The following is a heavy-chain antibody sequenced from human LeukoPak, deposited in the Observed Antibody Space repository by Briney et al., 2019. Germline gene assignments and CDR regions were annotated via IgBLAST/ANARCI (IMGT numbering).Heavy chain of an antibody. J-gene: IGHJ4*02. CDR1: GFTFSSHS. V-gene: IGHV3-21*01. CDR2: ISSSSSYI. D-gene: IGHD6-19*01. CDR3: ARDIAVAGESL. Sequence: PGGSLRLSCAASGFTFSSHSMNWVRQAPGKGLEWVSSISSSSSYIYYADSVKGRFTISRDNAKNSLYLQMNSLRAEDTAVYYCARDIAVAGESLWGQGTLVTVSS.